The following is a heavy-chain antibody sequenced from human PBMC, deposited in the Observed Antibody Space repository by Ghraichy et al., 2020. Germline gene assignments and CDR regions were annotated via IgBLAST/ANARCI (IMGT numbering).Heavy chain of an antibody. D-gene: IGHD3/OR15-3a*01. J-gene: IGHJ4*02. CDR3: ARFFCTLSTCYIQ. CDR1: GFSLIESF. Sequence: LSLTCAASGFSLIESFMHWIRQTPGEGPVWVSRIRGAGESSMYADSVKGRFTISRDVAKNTLFLQMDSLTVEDTAVYYCARFFCTLSTCYIQWGQGTTVTVSS. CDR2: IRGAGESS. V-gene: IGHV3-74*03.